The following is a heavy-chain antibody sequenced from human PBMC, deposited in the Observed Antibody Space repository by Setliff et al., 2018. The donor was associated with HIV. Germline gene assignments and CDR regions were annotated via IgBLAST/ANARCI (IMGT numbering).Heavy chain of an antibody. V-gene: IGHV7-4-1*02. J-gene: IGHJ6*02. CDR1: AFTFNIYA. Sequence: ASVKVSCKASAFTFNIYAIHWVRQAPGQGLEWMGYIDANTGIPTYAQALSGRFVFSLDTSVATAYLQISSLTAEDTAVYYCATRGEQLYFYGMDVWGQGTTVTVSS. CDR2: IDANTGIP. D-gene: IGHD1-26*01. CDR3: ATRGEQLYFYGMDV.